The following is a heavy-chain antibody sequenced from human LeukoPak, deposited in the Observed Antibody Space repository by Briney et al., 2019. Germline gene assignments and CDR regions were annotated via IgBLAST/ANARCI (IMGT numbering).Heavy chain of an antibody. V-gene: IGHV3-11*01. CDR1: GFSFSDFY. J-gene: IGHJ4*02. D-gene: IGHD5-18*01. Sequence: PGGSLRLSCAASGFSFSDFYMSWIRQAPGKGPEWISYISQSGSDINYADSVRGRFTVSRDNAKDSLYLQMNSLRAEDTAVYYCARTARVGDYWGQGTLVTVSS. CDR3: ARTARVGDY. CDR2: ISQSGSDI.